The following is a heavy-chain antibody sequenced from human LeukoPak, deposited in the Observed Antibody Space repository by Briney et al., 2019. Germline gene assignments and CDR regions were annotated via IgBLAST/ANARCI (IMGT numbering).Heavy chain of an antibody. V-gene: IGHV4-39*07. D-gene: IGHD6-13*01. CDR2: IYYSGST. CDR1: GGSISSSSYY. J-gene: IGHJ5*02. Sequence: SETLSLTCTVSGGSISSSSYYWGWIRQPPGKGLEWIGSIYYSGSTYYNPSLKSRVTISVDTSKNQFSLKLSSVTAADTAVYYCARLAQQLGRGVNWFDPWGQGTLVTVSS. CDR3: ARLAQQLGRGVNWFDP.